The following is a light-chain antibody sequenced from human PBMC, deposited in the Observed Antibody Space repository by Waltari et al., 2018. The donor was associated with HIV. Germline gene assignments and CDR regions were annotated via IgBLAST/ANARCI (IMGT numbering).Light chain of an antibody. V-gene: IGKV1-39*01. J-gene: IGKJ4*01. CDR3: QQSYSTPLT. Sequence: DIQMTQSPSSLSASVGDRVTVTCRASLSINSDLNWYQQKPGKAPNRLIYAASSLQRGVPSRFSGSVSGTDFTLTISSLQPEALATYYCQQSYSTPLTFGGGTKVEIK. CDR2: AAS. CDR1: LSINSD.